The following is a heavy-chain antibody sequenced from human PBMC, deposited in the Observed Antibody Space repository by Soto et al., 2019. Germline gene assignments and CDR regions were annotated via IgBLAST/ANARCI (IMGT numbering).Heavy chain of an antibody. J-gene: IGHJ5*02. D-gene: IGHD5-12*01. Sequence: PPETLSLTCAVSGGSISSSHWWSWVREPPGKGLEWIGEIYHSGTTNYNPSLKSRVTISVDKSKNKFSLKVSSVTAADTAVYYCARADSGYDFDWFDPWGQGTLVTVSS. CDR2: IYHSGTT. CDR1: GGSISSSHW. V-gene: IGHV4-4*03. CDR3: ARADSGYDFDWFDP.